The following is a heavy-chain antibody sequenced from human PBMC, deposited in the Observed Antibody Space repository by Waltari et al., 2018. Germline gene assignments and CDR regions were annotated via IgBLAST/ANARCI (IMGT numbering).Heavy chain of an antibody. Sequence: QVQLQESGPGLVKPSETLSLTCTVSGYSISSGSYWGWIRQPPGKGLEWIGSIYHSGSTYYNPSLKSRVTISVDTSKNQFSLKLSSVTAADTAVYYCARVVQSGYYSLEYFQHWGQGTLVTVSS. CDR3: ARVVQSGYYSLEYFQH. CDR2: IYHSGST. V-gene: IGHV4-38-2*02. D-gene: IGHD3-3*01. J-gene: IGHJ1*01. CDR1: GYSISSGSY.